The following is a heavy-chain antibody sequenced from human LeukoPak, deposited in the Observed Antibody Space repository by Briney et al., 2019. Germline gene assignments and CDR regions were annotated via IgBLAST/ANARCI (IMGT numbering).Heavy chain of an antibody. Sequence: GGSLRLSCAASGFTFSSYWMHWVRQTPGKGLVWVSRINTDGSSTSYADSVKGRFTISRDNAKNTLYLQMNSLRAEDTAVFYCARDGVVPAIDYWGQGTLVTVSS. CDR2: INTDGSST. CDR3: ARDGVVPAIDY. CDR1: GFTFSSYW. V-gene: IGHV3-74*01. D-gene: IGHD2-2*01. J-gene: IGHJ4*02.